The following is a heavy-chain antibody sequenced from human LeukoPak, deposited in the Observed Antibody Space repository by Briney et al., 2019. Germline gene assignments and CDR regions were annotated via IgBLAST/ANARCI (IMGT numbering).Heavy chain of an antibody. Sequence: GGSLRLSCAASGLNFGSYGMHWVRQPPGKGVEWVAVISYDGSHEYYADSVKGQFTLSGDSSRNTLYLQMDSLRPEDTAMYYCSKSAVAGTHYYYYDMDVWGQETTDTVSS. CDR2: ISYDGSHE. D-gene: IGHD6-19*01. V-gene: IGHV3-30*18. CDR3: SKSAVAGTHYYYYDMDV. CDR1: GLNFGSYG. J-gene: IGHJ6*02.